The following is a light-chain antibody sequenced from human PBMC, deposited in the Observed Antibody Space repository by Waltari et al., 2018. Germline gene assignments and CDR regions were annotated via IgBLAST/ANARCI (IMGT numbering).Light chain of an antibody. J-gene: IGKJ4*01. CDR2: GAS. Sequence: DIQMTQSPSSLSASVGDRVTIICRASQTINSYLSWYQQKPGKAPKLLIYGASSLQSGVPSRFSGGGSGTDFTLIISSMQPEDFATYYCQQSHSSPLTFGGGTKVEIK. CDR1: QTINSY. V-gene: IGKV1-39*01. CDR3: QQSHSSPLT.